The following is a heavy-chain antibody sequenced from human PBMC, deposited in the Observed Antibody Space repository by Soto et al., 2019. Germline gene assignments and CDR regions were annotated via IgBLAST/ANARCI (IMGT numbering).Heavy chain of an antibody. J-gene: IGHJ4*02. V-gene: IGHV3-23*01. CDR1: GFTFSSYT. D-gene: IGHD7-27*01. CDR3: AKGWGDY. Sequence: EVQLLESGGGLVQPGGSLRLSCAASGFTFSSYTMSWVRQGPGKGLEWVSGISSSGGSTVYADSVKGMFTISRDNFKNTLYLQMNSLIAEDTAVYYCAKGWGDYWGQGTPVTVSS. CDR2: ISSSGGST.